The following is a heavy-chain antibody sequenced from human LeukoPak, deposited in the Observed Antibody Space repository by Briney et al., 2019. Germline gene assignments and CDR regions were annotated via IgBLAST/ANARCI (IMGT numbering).Heavy chain of an antibody. D-gene: IGHD1-14*01. V-gene: IGHV1-69*13. J-gene: IGHJ1*01. CDR2: ITPLFGTA. CDR1: GGTFSNYA. Sequence: ASVKVSCKASGGTFSNYAINWVRQAPGQGLEWMGGITPLFGTAKYAQKFQGRVTIIADESTSTAYMELSSLRSEDTAVYYCARDSSEIRSLIVHWGQGTLVTVSS. CDR3: ARDSSEIRSLIVH.